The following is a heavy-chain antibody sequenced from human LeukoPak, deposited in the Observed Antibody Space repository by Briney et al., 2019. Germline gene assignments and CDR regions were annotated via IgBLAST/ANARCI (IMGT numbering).Heavy chain of an antibody. J-gene: IGHJ3*02. Sequence: GASVKVSCKASGYTFTSYGISWVRQAPGQGLEWMGWISAYNGNTNYAQKLQGRVTMTTDTSTSTAYMELRSLRSDDTAVYYCARGAITIFGVVKDAFDIWGQGTMVTVSS. CDR3: ARGAITIFGVVKDAFDI. D-gene: IGHD3-3*01. V-gene: IGHV1-18*01. CDR1: GYTFTSYG. CDR2: ISAYNGNT.